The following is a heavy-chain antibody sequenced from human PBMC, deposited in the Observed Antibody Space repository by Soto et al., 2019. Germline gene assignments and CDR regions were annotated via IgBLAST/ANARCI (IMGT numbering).Heavy chain of an antibody. V-gene: IGHV3-74*01. J-gene: IGHJ4*02. CDR1: GFTFSDFY. Sequence: PGGSLRLSCAASGFTFSDFYMTWIRQAPGKGLVWVSRINSDGSSTSYADSVKGRFTISRDNAKNTLYLQMNSLRAEDTAVYYCARARSFDYWGQGTLVTVSS. CDR3: ARARSFDY. CDR2: INSDGSST.